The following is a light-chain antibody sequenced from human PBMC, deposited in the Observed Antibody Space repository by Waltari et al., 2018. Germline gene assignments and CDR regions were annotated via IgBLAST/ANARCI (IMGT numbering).Light chain of an antibody. Sequence: SYELTQSPSVSVSPGQTVTISCSGDQLADQYVSWYQVKPGQSPVQVIYRDRMRPSGIPGGFYGSNSGNVGTLTISGTQSMDEADYYCQAWDSSSYVVFGGGTKVTVL. CDR2: RDR. V-gene: IGLV3-1*01. CDR1: QLADQY. CDR3: QAWDSSSYVV. J-gene: IGLJ2*01.